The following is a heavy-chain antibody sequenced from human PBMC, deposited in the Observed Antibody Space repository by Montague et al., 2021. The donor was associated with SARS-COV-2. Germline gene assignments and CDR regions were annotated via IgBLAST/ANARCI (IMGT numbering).Heavy chain of an antibody. J-gene: IGHJ4*02. CDR1: GFTFSSYD. CDR2: IGTAGDT. Sequence: SLRLSCAAFGFTFSSYDMHWVRQATGKGLEWVSAIGTAGDTYYPGSVKGRFTISRENAKNSLYLQMNSLRAGDTAVYYCATGYSSGWSHQYYFDYWGQGTLVTVSS. CDR3: ATGYSSGWSHQYYFDY. D-gene: IGHD6-19*01. V-gene: IGHV3-13*04.